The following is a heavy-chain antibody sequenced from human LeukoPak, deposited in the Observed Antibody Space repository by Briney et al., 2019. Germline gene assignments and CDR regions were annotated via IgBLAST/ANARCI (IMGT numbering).Heavy chain of an antibody. D-gene: IGHD5-18*01. V-gene: IGHV4-38-2*02. J-gene: IGHJ4*02. CDR1: TYSISSGYY. Sequence: QTSETLSLTCTVSTYSISSGYYWGWIRQPPGKGLEWIGNIYHNGNTYYNPSLKSRVTISVDTSKKQFSLKLRTATAADTAVYYCARIEAVTRGYNHAYYFDYWGQGTLVTVSS. CDR2: IYHNGNT. CDR3: ARIEAVTRGYNHAYYFDY.